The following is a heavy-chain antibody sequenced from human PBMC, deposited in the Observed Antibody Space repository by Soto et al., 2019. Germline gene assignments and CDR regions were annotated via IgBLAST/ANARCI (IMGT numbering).Heavy chain of an antibody. CDR1: GYTFTSYG. V-gene: IGHV1-18*03. J-gene: IGHJ2*01. Sequence: QVQLVQSGAEVKKPGASVKVSCKASGYTFTSYGVSWVRQAPGQGLEWMGWISAYNGNTNYAQKLQGRVTMTTDTSTSTVYMELRSLRSDDMGVYYCAGSGYSSSWHHWYFDLWGRGTLVSVSS. CDR2: ISAYNGNT. CDR3: AGSGYSSSWHHWYFDL. D-gene: IGHD6-13*01.